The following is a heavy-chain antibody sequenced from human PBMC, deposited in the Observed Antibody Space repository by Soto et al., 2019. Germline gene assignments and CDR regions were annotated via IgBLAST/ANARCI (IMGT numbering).Heavy chain of an antibody. V-gene: IGHV3-23*01. CDR3: AREFASGSPKYDY. D-gene: IGHD3-10*01. J-gene: IGHJ4*02. CDR2: FTNYGAT. CDR1: GFTFSSYA. Sequence: GGSLRLCCAASGFTFSSYAMSWVRQAPGRGLEWVSTFTNYGATFYADSVKGRFTISRDNSKNTLYLQMNSLRAEDTALYYCAREFASGSPKYDYWGLGTLVTVSS.